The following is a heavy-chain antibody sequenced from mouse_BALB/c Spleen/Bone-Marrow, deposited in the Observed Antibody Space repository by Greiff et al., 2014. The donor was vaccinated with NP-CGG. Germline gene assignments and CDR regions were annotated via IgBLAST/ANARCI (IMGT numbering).Heavy chain of an antibody. J-gene: IGHJ3*01. CDR3: AIYYYGSSGFAY. CDR1: GFNSKDTY. CDR2: IDPANGNT. V-gene: IGHV14-3*02. Sequence: DVQLQESGAELVKPGASVKLSCTASGFNSKDTYMHWVKQRPEQGLEWIGRIDPANGNTKYDPKFQGKATITADTSSNTAYLQLSSLTSEDTAVYYCAIYYYGSSGFAYWGQGTLVTVSA. D-gene: IGHD1-1*01.